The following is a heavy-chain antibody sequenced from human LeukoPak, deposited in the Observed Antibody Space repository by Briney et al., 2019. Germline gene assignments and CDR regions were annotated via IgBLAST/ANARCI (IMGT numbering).Heavy chain of an antibody. CDR1: GGSISSGSHY. D-gene: IGHD3-10*01. CDR3: ARLGRFGALLPYYYYMDV. J-gene: IGHJ6*03. CDR2: VYSSGST. Sequence: SETLSLTCTVSGGSISSGSHYWTWIRQPAGKGLEYIGRVYSSGSTDSNPSLRRRLTMSVDTSKNQLSLTLTSVTAADTAVYYCARLGRFGALLPYYYYMDVWGKGTTVTVSS. V-gene: IGHV4-61*02.